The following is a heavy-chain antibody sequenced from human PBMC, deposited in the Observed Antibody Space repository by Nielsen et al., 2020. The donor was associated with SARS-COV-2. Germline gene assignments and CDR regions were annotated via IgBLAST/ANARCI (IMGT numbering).Heavy chain of an antibody. Sequence: ASVKVSCKASGYTFTSYDINWVRQATGQGLEWMGWMNPSSGNTGYAQKFQGRVTMTRNTSISTAYMELSSLRSEDTAVYYCARGCSGGSCHLEYYYYGMDVWGQGTTVTVSS. D-gene: IGHD2-15*01. CDR1: GYTFTSYD. V-gene: IGHV1-8*01. J-gene: IGHJ6*02. CDR3: ARGCSGGSCHLEYYYYGMDV. CDR2: MNPSSGNT.